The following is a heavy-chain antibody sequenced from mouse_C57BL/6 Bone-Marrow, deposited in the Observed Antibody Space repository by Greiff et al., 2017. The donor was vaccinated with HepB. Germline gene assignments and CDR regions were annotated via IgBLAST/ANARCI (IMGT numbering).Heavy chain of an antibody. Sequence: QVQLQQSGPELVKPGASVKISCKASGYAFSSSWMNWVKQRPGKGLEWIGRIYPGDGDTNYNGKFKGKATLTADKSSSTAYMQLSSLTSEDSAVYFCANDLLWTMDYWGQGTSVTVSS. V-gene: IGHV1-82*01. D-gene: IGHD2-1*01. CDR1: GYAFSSSW. J-gene: IGHJ4*01. CDR3: ANDLLWTMDY. CDR2: IYPGDGDT.